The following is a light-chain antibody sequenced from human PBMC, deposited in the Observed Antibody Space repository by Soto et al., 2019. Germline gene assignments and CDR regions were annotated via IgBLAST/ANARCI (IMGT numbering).Light chain of an antibody. V-gene: IGLV1-47*02. Sequence: QSVLTQPPSASGTPGQRVTISCSGSSSNIGRDFVYWYQQVPGTAPKPLIYSDNQRYSGVPDRFSCSKSGTSASLTISGLRSEDEADYYCASWDDNLSGVVFGGGTKLTVL. CDR2: SDN. CDR3: ASWDDNLSGVV. J-gene: IGLJ2*01. CDR1: SSNIGRDF.